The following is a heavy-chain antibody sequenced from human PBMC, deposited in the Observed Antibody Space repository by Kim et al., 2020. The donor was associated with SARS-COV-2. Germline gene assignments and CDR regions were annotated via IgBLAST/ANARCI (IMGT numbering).Heavy chain of an antibody. Sequence: SETLSLTCAVYGGSFSGYYWSWVRQPPGKGLEWIGEINHSGSTNYNPSLKSRVTISVDTSKNQFSLKLSSVTAADTAVYYCARGTRQWLSRHYYYYMDVWGEETTVPVSS. V-gene: IGHV4-34*01. CDR2: INHSGST. D-gene: IGHD6-19*01. CDR1: GGSFSGYY. CDR3: ARGTRQWLSRHYYYYMDV. J-gene: IGHJ6*03.